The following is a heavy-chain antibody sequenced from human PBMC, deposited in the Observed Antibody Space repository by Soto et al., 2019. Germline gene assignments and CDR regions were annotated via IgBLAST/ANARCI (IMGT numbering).Heavy chain of an antibody. D-gene: IGHD6-19*01. CDR2: ISSSGSYT. J-gene: IGHJ4*02. V-gene: IGHV3-11*05. CDR1: GFTFSDYY. CDR3: ARDSTGWRAVYDY. Sequence: QVQLVESGGGLVKPGGSLRLSCAVSGFTFSDYYMTWIRQVPGKGLEWISYISSSGSYTNYADSVQGRFTISRDNAKNSLYLQMNSPRAEDTAIYYCARDSTGWRAVYDYWGQGTLVTVSS.